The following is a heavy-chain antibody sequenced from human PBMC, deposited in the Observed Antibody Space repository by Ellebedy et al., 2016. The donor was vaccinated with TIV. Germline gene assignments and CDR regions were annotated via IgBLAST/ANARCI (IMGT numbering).Heavy chain of an antibody. Sequence: GGSLRLXCAASGFTFSSYAMHWVRQAPGKGLEWVAVISYDGSNKYYADSVKGRFTISRDKSKNTLYLQMNSLRAEDTAVYYCARPPTIFGVFSRDYWGQGTLVTVSS. CDR3: ARPPTIFGVFSRDY. V-gene: IGHV3-30-3*01. J-gene: IGHJ4*02. CDR2: ISYDGSNK. D-gene: IGHD3-3*01. CDR1: GFTFSSYA.